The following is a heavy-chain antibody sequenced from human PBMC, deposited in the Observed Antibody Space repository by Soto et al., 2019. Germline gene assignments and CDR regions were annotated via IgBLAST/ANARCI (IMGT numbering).Heavy chain of an antibody. J-gene: IGHJ5*02. CDR1: GCTFSSYA. CDR3: FKDPPYSREMFDP. D-gene: IGHD6-13*01. V-gene: IGHV3-23*01. CDR2: ISGSGGST. Sequence: SGGSLRLSCAASGCTFSSYAMSWVFQAPGKGLEWVSAISGSGGSTYYADSVKGRFTISRDNSKNTLYLQMNSLRAEDTAVYYCFKDPPYSREMFDPWGQGTLVTVSS.